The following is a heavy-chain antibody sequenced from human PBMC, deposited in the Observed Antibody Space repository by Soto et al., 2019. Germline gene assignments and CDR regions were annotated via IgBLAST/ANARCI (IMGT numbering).Heavy chain of an antibody. J-gene: IGHJ6*02. Sequence: ASGNVSCHASGYTFSFYHMHSVRRGPGQVLEWMGWVHPNSGGTNYAQSFEGRVSMTRDTSINTAYMELNRLISDDTAVYYCAKEVQRGMGVWGQGTTVTVSS. CDR2: VHPNSGGT. D-gene: IGHD1-1*01. CDR1: GYTFSFYH. CDR3: AKEVQRGMGV. V-gene: IGHV1-2*02.